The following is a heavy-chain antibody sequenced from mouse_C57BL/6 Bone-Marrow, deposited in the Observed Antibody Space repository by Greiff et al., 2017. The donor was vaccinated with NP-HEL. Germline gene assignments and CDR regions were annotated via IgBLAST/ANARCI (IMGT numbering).Heavy chain of an antibody. J-gene: IGHJ2*01. CDR2: IDPSDSYT. Sequence: QVQLQQPGAELVMPGASVKLSCKASGYTFTSYWMHWVKQRPGQGLEWIGEIDPSDSYTNYNQKFKGKSTLTVDKSSSTAYMQLSSLASEDSAVDYCAREGLGGAFDYWGQGTTLTVSS. CDR3: AREGLGGAFDY. D-gene: IGHD4-1*01. CDR1: GYTFTSYW. V-gene: IGHV1-69*01.